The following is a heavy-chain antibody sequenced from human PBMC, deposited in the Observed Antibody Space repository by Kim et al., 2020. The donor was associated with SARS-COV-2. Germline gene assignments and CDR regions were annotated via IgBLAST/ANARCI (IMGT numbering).Heavy chain of an antibody. V-gene: IGHV4-34*01. Sequence: SETLSLTCAVYGGSFSGYYWSWIRQPPGKGLEWIGEINHSGSTNYNPSLKSRVTISVDTSKNQFSLKLSSVTAADTAVYYCARRRDGYKKGGFDYWGQGTLVTVSS. CDR3: ARRRDGYKKGGFDY. D-gene: IGHD5-12*01. J-gene: IGHJ4*02. CDR1: GGSFSGYY. CDR2: INHSGST.